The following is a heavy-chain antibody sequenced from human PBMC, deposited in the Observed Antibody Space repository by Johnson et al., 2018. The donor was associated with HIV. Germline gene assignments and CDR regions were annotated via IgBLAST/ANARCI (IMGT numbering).Heavy chain of an antibody. CDR3: ARRCSSSSCSHGAFDI. Sequence: VLLVESGGGLVKPGGSLRLSCAASGFTFSNAWMSWVRQAPGKGLEWVGRIKSKTDGGTTDYAAPVKGKFTISRDDSKTTLYLQMNSLRAEDTAVYYCARRCSSSSCSHGAFDIWGQGTVVTVSS. CDR1: GFTFSNAW. J-gene: IGHJ3*02. D-gene: IGHD2-2*01. CDR2: IKSKTDGGTT. V-gene: IGHV3-15*01.